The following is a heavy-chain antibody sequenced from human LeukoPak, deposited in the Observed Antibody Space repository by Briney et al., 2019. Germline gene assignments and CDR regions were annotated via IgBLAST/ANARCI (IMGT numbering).Heavy chain of an antibody. V-gene: IGHV3-73*01. D-gene: IGHD1-26*01. CDR1: GFTLSSYA. Sequence: GGSLRLSCAASGFTLSSYAMSWVRQASGKGLEWVGRIRSKANSYATAYAASVKGRFTISRDDSKNTAYLQMSSLKTEDTAVYYCTREYSGSYYIHFDYWGQGTLVTVSS. J-gene: IGHJ4*02. CDR3: TREYSGSYYIHFDY. CDR2: IRSKANSYAT.